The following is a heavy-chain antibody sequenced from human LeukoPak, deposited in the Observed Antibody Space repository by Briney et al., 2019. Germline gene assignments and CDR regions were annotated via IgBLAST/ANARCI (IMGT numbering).Heavy chain of an antibody. D-gene: IGHD2-2*02. J-gene: IGHJ6*03. CDR1: GGTFSSYA. V-gene: IGHV1-69*05. Sequence: SVKVSCKASGGTFSSYAISWVRQAPGQGLEWMGGIIPIFGTANYAQKFQGRVTITTDESTSTAYMELSSLRSEDAAVYYCARPRHHCSSTSCYTGDYYYYMDVWGKGTTVTVSS. CDR2: IIPIFGTA. CDR3: ARPRHHCSSTSCYTGDYYYYMDV.